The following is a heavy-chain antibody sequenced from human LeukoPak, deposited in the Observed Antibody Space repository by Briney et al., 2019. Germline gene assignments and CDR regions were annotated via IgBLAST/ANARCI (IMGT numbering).Heavy chain of an antibody. CDR3: ASAENGGYFDY. V-gene: IGHV3-30*04. D-gene: IGHD3-16*01. CDR2: ISYDGSNK. J-gene: IGHJ4*02. CDR1: GFTFSSYA. Sequence: GRSLRLSCAASGFTFSSYAMHWVRQAPGKGLEWVAVISYDGSNKYYADSVKGRFTISRDNSKNTLYLQMNSLRAENTAVYYGASAENGGYFDYWGQGTLVTVSS.